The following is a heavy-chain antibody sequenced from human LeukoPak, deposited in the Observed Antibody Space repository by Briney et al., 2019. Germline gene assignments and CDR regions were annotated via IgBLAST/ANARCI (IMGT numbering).Heavy chain of an antibody. Sequence: GESLKISCRGSGYSFISYWIAWVRQMPGKGLEWVGIIYPGDSDTSYSPSFQGQVTISADKSINTAYLLWRSLKASDTAMYYCARSFAHVERYYFDYWGQGTLVSVSS. CDR3: ARSFAHVERYYFDY. V-gene: IGHV5-51*01. D-gene: IGHD1-1*01. CDR2: IYPGDSDT. J-gene: IGHJ4*02. CDR1: GYSFISYW.